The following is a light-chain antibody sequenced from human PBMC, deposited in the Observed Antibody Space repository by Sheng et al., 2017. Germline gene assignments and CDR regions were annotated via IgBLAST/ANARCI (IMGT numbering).Light chain of an antibody. J-gene: IGKJ5*01. CDR1: QRIDSTY. CDR2: AAS. CDR3: QEHGFAPPIT. V-gene: IGKV3-20*01. Sequence: EIVLTQFPGTLSLSPGDRATLSCRASQRIDSTYIAWYQQKPGQAPRLLIYAASERATGTPDRFSGGGSGTDFTFTISSLEPEDFAVYYCQEHGFAPPITFGQGTRLEIE.